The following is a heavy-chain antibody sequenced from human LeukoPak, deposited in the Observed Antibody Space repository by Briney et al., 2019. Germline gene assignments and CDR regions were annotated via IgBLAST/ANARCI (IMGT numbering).Heavy chain of an antibody. CDR2: IHSGGNA. V-gene: IGHV3-53*01. CDR1: GLSVGDND. CDR3: ARDLYYFDY. J-gene: IGHJ4*02. Sequence: PGGSLRVSCAASGLSVGDNDMNWVRQAPGKGLEWVSVIHSGGNAYYADSVRGRFTISRDSSKNTLYLQMNTLGVEDTAVYYCARDLYYFDYWGQGTLVTVSS.